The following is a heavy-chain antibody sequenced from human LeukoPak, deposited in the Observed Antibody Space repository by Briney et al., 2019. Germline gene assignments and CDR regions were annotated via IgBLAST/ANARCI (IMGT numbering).Heavy chain of an antibody. J-gene: IGHJ4*02. CDR2: INPNSGGT. Sequence: ASVKVSXKASGYTFTGYYMHWVRQAPGQGLEWMGWINPNSGGTNYAQKFQGRVTMTRDTSISTAYMELSRLRSDDTAVYYCARGTSHCSGGSCYRIFDYWGQGTLVTVSS. CDR1: GYTFTGYY. V-gene: IGHV1-2*02. CDR3: ARGTSHCSGGSCYRIFDY. D-gene: IGHD2-15*01.